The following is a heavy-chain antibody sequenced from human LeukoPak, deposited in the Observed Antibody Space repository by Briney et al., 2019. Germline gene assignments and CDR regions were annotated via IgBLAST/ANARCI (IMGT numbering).Heavy chain of an antibody. CDR2: ISGSGGST. CDR1: GFTFSSYA. J-gene: IGHJ6*02. D-gene: IGHD3-10*01. CDR3: ARDTIAYYYGMDV. V-gene: IGHV3-23*01. Sequence: GGSLRLSCAASGFTFSSYAMSWVRQAPGKGLEWVSAISGSGGSTYYADSVKGRFTISRDNSKNTLYLQMNSLRAEDTAVYYCARDTIAYYYGMDVWGQGTTVTVSS.